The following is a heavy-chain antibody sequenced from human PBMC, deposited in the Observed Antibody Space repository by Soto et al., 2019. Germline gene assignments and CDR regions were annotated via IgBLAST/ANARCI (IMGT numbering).Heavy chain of an antibody. CDR1: GGSISSSSYY. J-gene: IGHJ4*02. CDR2: IYYSGST. CDR3: ARRWGSGSYWDVSFDY. Sequence: SETLSLTCTVSGGSISSSSYYWGWIRQPPGKGLEWIGSIYYSGSTYYNPSLKSRVTISVDTSKNQFSLKLSSVTAADTAVYYCARRWGSGSYWDVSFDYWGQGTLVTVSS. D-gene: IGHD3-10*01. V-gene: IGHV4-39*01.